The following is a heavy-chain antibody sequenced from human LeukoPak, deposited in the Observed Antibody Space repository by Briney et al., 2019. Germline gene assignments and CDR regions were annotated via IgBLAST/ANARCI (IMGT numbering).Heavy chain of an antibody. CDR2: IDWDDDK. D-gene: IGHD3-10*01. CDR1: GFSLSTSGMC. CDR3: ARTPLIGEWNYYFEY. Sequence: ESGPTLVNPTQTLTLTCTFSGFSLSTSGMCVSWIRQLPGKALEWLARIDWDDDKYYSTSLKTRLTISKDTSKNQVVLTMTNMDPVDTATYYCARTPLIGEWNYYFEYWGQGTLVTVSS. V-gene: IGHV2-70*11. J-gene: IGHJ4*02.